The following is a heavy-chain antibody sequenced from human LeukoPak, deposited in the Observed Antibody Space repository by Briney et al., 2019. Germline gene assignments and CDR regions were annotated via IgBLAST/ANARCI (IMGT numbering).Heavy chain of an antibody. D-gene: IGHD3-22*01. CDR3: ATDFYDST. J-gene: IGHJ5*02. Sequence: GGSLRLSCATSGFTFSNAWMNWVRQAPGKGLEWVGRIRSNTDGGTIDYAAPVKGRFTLSRDDSKTTLYLQMNSLQTEDTAVYYCATDFYDSTWGQGTLVTVSS. V-gene: IGHV3-15*07. CDR2: IRSNTDGGTI. CDR1: GFTFSNAW.